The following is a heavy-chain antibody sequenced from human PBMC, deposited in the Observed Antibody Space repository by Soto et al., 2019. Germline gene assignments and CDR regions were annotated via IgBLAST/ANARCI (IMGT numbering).Heavy chain of an antibody. D-gene: IGHD3-3*01. J-gene: IGHJ6*02. V-gene: IGHV3-48*02. CDR1: GFTFSSFS. Sequence: EVQLVESGGGVVQPGGSLRLSCAASGFTFSSFSFPWVRQAPGKGLEWVSYISSSGSAIYYADSVKGRFTISRDDANKSLYLEMNNLRDEDTAVYYCARDPLAYFDFYGMDVWGQGTTVSVSS. CDR3: ARDPLAYFDFYGMDV. CDR2: ISSSGSAI.